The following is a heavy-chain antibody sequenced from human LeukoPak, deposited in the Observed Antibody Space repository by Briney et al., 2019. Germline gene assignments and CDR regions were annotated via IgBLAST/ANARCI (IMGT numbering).Heavy chain of an antibody. CDR1: GVDISNFY. D-gene: IGHD4-11*01. V-gene: IGHV4-59*08. J-gene: IGHJ4*02. CDR2: VTYRGVT. CDR3: ARTTQRGSGSNWPFFDF. Sequence: PSETLSLTCTISGVDISNFYWSWIRQPPGKGPQWIGYVTYRGVTNYDRSLRSRVTISMDTSAKKFSMRLRSVAAADTAVYYCARTTQRGSGSNWPFFDFWGQGAHVTVSS.